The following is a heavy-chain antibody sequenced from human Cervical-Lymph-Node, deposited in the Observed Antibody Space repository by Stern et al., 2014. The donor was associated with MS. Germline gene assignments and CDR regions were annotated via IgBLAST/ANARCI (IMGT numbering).Heavy chain of an antibody. Sequence: VQLVESGGGLEQPGGSLRLSCAASGFTFSSYAMSWVRQAPGKGLAWVSAISGSGGSTYYADSVKGRFTIARANSKNTLNLQMNSLRAEDTAVYYCAKSTVTSLSDYWGKGTLVTVSS. D-gene: IGHD4-17*01. CDR2: ISGSGGST. CDR1: GFTFSSYA. V-gene: IGHV3-23*04. CDR3: AKSTVTSLSDY. J-gene: IGHJ4*02.